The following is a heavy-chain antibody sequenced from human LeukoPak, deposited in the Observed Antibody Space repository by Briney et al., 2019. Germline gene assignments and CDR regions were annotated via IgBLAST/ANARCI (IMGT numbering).Heavy chain of an antibody. V-gene: IGHV3-30*02. CDR2: IASDGNYR. CDR3: ANLPYNWNEYFDDY. CDR1: GFTFTNYG. Sequence: PGGPLRLSCAASGFTFTNYGMHWARQAPGKGLEWVAYIASDGNYRDYVDSVRGRFTVSRDNSKNTLYLQMDSLRAEDTAVYYCANLPYNWNEYFDDYWGQGTLVTVSS. J-gene: IGHJ4*02. D-gene: IGHD1-1*01.